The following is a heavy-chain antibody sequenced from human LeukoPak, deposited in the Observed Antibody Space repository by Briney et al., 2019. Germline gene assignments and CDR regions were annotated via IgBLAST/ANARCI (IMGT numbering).Heavy chain of an antibody. CDR1: GGTFSSYA. CDR3: ARGVTVGATFDY. V-gene: IGHV1-69*04. J-gene: IGHJ4*02. D-gene: IGHD1-26*01. CDR2: IIPILGIA. Sequence: SVKVSCKASGGTFSSYAISWVRQAPGQGLEWMGRIIPILGIANYAQKFQGRVTITADKSTSTAYMELSSLRSEDTAVYYCARGVTVGATFDYWGQGTLVTVSS.